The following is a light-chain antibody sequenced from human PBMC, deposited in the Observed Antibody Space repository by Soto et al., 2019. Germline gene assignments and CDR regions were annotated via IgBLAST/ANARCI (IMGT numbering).Light chain of an antibody. J-gene: IGLJ2*01. Sequence: QSVLTQAPSASGSPGQRVTISCSGSSSNIGSNTVSWYQQVPGTAPKLLIYCNDQRPSGVADRFSGSESGTSASLAIGGLQSEDEADDYCAAWDGSLNGWVFGGGTKLTVL. V-gene: IGLV1-44*01. CDR1: SSNIGSNT. CDR2: CND. CDR3: AAWDGSLNGWV.